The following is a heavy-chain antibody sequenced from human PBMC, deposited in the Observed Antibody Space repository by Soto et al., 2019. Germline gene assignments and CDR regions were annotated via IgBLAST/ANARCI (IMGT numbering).Heavy chain of an antibody. CDR1: GGSINSGGYY. CDR3: AGGYRQSGYSSSWVFDY. CDR2: MYYSGST. Sequence: QVQLRESGPGLVKPSQTLSLTCTVSGGSINSGGYYWNWIRQHPGKGLEWIGYMYYSGSTYYNPFLRSRVIISADTSENHFSLKLSSGTAADTAVYFCAGGYRQSGYSSSWVFDYWGQGTLVNVSS. J-gene: IGHJ4*02. D-gene: IGHD6-13*01. V-gene: IGHV4-31*03.